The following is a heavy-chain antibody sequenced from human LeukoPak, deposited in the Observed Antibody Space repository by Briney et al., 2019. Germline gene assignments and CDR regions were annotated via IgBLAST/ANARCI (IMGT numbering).Heavy chain of an antibody. D-gene: IGHD6-13*01. CDR3: ARGYSSRSILDY. V-gene: IGHV3-66*01. Sequence: GGSLRLSCAASGFTVSSNYMSWVRQAPGKGLEWVSVIYSGGSTYYADSVKGRFTISRDNSKNTLYLQMNSLRAEDTAVYYCARGYSSRSILDYWGQGTLVTVSS. CDR1: GFTVSSNY. J-gene: IGHJ4*02. CDR2: IYSGGST.